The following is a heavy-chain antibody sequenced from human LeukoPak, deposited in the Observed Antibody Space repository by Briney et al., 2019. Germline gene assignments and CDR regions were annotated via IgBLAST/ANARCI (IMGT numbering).Heavy chain of an antibody. Sequence: GGSLRLSCAASGFTFDDYGMSWVRQAPGKGLEWVANIKQDGSEKYYVDSVKGRFTISRDNAKNSLYLQMNSLRAEDTAVYYCARGLKYFDYWGQGTLVTVSS. J-gene: IGHJ4*02. D-gene: IGHD3-16*01. CDR1: GFTFDDYG. CDR3: ARGLKYFDY. CDR2: IKQDGSEK. V-gene: IGHV3-7*01.